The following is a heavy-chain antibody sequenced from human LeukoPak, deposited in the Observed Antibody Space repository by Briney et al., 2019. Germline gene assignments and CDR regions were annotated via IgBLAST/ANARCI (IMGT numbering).Heavy chain of an antibody. CDR3: ARGGGSSGYPDY. D-gene: IGHD3-22*01. J-gene: IGHJ4*02. CDR1: GYTFTDYY. Sequence: ASVKVSCKSSGYTFTDYYIHWVRQAPGQGLAWMGWINPKSGGTTYAQKFQGRVTVITDTSISTAYMDLTGLKSDDTAVYYCARGGGSSGYPDYWGQGTLVTVSS. V-gene: IGHV1-2*02. CDR2: INPKSGGT.